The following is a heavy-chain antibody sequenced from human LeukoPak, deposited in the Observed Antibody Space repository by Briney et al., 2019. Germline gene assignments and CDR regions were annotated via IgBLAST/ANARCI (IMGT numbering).Heavy chain of an antibody. CDR3: ARGSFSGTASFDY. CDR1: GFTFSDYY. V-gene: IGHV3-11*06. J-gene: IGHJ4*02. Sequence: PGRSLRLSCSASGFTFSDYYMTWIRQAPGKGLEWLSYISPSSSYTNHAASVKGRFIISRDNAKNSLYLQMNSLRAEDTAVYYCARGSFSGTASFDYWGQGTLVTVSS. D-gene: IGHD1-1*01. CDR2: ISPSSSYT.